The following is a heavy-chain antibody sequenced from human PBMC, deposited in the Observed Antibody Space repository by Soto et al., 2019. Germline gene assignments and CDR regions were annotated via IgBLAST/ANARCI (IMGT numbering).Heavy chain of an antibody. J-gene: IGHJ3*02. V-gene: IGHV5-51*01. CDR2: IYPGDSDT. CDR3: ASDSXCNGGNCPMGGFDM. D-gene: IGHD2-15*01. CDR1: GYSFTSYW. Sequence: GESLKISCKGSGYSFTSYWIGWVRQMPGKGLEWMGIIYPGDSDTRYSPSFQGQVTLSADKSLSTAYLQWSSLKPSDTAIYFFASDSXCNGGNCPMGGFDMWGQGTMVTVSS.